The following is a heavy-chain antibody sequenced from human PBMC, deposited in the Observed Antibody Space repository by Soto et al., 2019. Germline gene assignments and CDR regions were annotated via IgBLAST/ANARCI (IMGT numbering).Heavy chain of an antibody. CDR1: RCSVSNYW. CDR2: IKSDGTT. J-gene: IGHJ6*02. CDR3: AKDRGEEGLKFLEWFGGMDV. V-gene: IGHV3-74*01. Sequence: EGSLRLPXSAARCSVSNYWRNWVRHAPGKGLVWVSHIKSDGTTSYADSVEGRLAVARDDAKNTFYLQMDGLRAEDTAVYYCAKDRGEEGLKFLEWFGGMDVWGHGTTVTVSS. D-gene: IGHD3-3*01.